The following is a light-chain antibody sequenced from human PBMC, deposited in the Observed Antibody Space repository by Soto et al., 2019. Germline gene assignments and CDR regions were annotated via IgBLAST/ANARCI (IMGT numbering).Light chain of an antibody. J-gene: IGLJ2*01. Sequence: QSALTQPASVSGSPGQSITISCTGTSSDVGGYNYVSWYQQHPGKAPKLMIYDVSNRPSGVSNRFSGSKSGNTASLTISGLQAEYEADYYCSSYTSSSTLGVFGGGTQLTVL. CDR2: DVS. CDR3: SSYTSSSTLGV. V-gene: IGLV2-14*01. CDR1: SSDVGGYNY.